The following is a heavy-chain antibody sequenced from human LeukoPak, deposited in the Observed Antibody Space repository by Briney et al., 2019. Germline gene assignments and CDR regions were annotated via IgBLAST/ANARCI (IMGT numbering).Heavy chain of an antibody. CDR3: ERGSYYYYDSSGYYYYYGMDV. V-gene: IGHV4-34*01. D-gene: IGHD3-22*01. CDR1: GGSFSGYY. J-gene: IGHJ6*02. CDR2: INHSGST. Sequence: SETLSLTCTVYGGSFSGYYWSWIRQPPGKGLEWIGEINHSGSTNYNPSLKSRVTISVDTSKNQFSLKLRSVSVADKDVYYCERGSYYYYDSSGYYYYYGMDVWGQGTTVTVSS.